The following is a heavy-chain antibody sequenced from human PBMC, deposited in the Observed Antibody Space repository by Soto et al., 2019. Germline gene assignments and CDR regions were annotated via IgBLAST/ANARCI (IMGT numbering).Heavy chain of an antibody. Sequence: PGGSLRLSCVASGFIFSSYEMNWVRQAPGKGLEWISYISQGSTTIYYADSVKGRFTISRDNAKNSLFLQMSGLRVEDTATYYGARHRSPSPDYWGQGTLVTVSS. J-gene: IGHJ4*02. V-gene: IGHV3-48*03. CDR3: ARHRSPSPDY. CDR2: ISQGSTTI. CDR1: GFIFSSYE.